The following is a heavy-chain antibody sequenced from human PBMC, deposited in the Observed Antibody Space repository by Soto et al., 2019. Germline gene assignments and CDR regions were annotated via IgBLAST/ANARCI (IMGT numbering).Heavy chain of an antibody. CDR1: GFTVSSNY. V-gene: IGHV3-53*01. D-gene: IGHD3-22*01. CDR3: ARSQSSGYYGY. J-gene: IGHJ4*02. CDR2: IYSGGST. Sequence: RRLSCAASGFTVSSNYMSWVRQAPGKGLEWVSVIYSGGSTYYADSVKGRFTISRDNSKNTLYLQMNSLRAEDTAVYYCARSQSSGYYGYWGQGTLVTVSS.